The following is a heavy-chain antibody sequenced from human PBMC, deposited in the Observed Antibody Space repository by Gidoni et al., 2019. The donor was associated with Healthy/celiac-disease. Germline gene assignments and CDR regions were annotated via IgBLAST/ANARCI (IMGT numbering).Heavy chain of an antibody. CDR2: IYSGGST. V-gene: IGHV3-53*04. Sequence: EVQLVESGGGLVQPGGSLSLSCAASGFTVSSNYMSWVRQAPGKGLEWVSVIYSGGSTYYADSVKCRFTISRHNSKNTLYLQMNSLRAEDTAVYYCAREREGDYYYGMDVWGQGTTVTVSS. CDR1: GFTVSSNY. CDR3: AREREGDYYYGMDV. J-gene: IGHJ6*02. D-gene: IGHD1-26*01.